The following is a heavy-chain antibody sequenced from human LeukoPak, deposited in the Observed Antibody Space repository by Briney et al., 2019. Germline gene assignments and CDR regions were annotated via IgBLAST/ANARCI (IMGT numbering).Heavy chain of an antibody. CDR3: ARVYCSGDSCYSDY. J-gene: IGHJ4*02. V-gene: IGHV3-69-1*01. CDR2: IVGSSST. D-gene: IGHD2-15*01. CDR1: GFTFSNFA. Sequence: KTGGSLRLSCAASGFTFSNFAMTWVRQAPGKGLEWVSSIVGSSSTYYAGSLKGRFTISRDNAKNSLYLQMNSLRDEDTAVYYCARVYCSGDSCYSDYWGQGTLVTVSS.